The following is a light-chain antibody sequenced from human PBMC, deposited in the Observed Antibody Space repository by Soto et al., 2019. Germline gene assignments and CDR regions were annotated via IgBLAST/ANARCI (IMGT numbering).Light chain of an antibody. CDR1: SSDVGGYNY. V-gene: IGLV2-14*01. CDR3: SSYTSSSRYV. J-gene: IGLJ1*01. Sequence: QSALTQPASVSGSPGQSITISCTGTSSDVGGYNYVSWYQQHPGKAPKLMIYDVSNRPSGVSNRFSGSKSGNTASLTISGLQAEDEADCYCSSYTSSSRYVFGTGTKVTVL. CDR2: DVS.